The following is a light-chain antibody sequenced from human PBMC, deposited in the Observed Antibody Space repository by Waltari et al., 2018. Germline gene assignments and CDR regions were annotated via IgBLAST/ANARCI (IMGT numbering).Light chain of an antibody. CDR3: QQYDSSPMYT. J-gene: IGKJ2*01. V-gene: IGKV3-20*01. CDR2: GAS. Sequence: EIVLTQSLGTLSLSPGERATLPCRASQSVSSIYLVWYQQKPGQAPRLLDYGASSRATSIPDRFSGSGSGTDVTLNNSRLETEDFAVYYCQQYDSSPMYTFGQGTKLEIK. CDR1: QSVSSIY.